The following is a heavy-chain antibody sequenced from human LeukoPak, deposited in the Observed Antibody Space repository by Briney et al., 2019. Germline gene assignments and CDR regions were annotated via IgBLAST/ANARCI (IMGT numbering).Heavy chain of an antibody. V-gene: IGHV3-23*01. CDR1: GFTFSSYA. CDR2: ISCGGGST. D-gene: IGHD3-22*01. J-gene: IGHJ4*02. CDR3: AKGVYYYDSSAYYYTYYFDY. Sequence: GGSLRLSCAASGFTFSSYAMSWVRQAPGKGLEWVSAISCGGGSTYYADSVKGRFTISRDNSKNTLYLQVNSLRAEDTAVYYCAKGVYYYDSSAYYYTYYFDYWGQGSLVTVSS.